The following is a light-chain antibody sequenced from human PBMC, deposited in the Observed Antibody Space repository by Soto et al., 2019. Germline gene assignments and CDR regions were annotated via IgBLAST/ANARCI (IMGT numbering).Light chain of an antibody. CDR2: DVS. Sequence: QTVLNEPASVSWTPGQSITISYTETSSDVGGYNYVSWYQQHPGKAPKLMIYDVSNRPSGVSSRFSGSKSGNTASLTISGLQAEDEADYYCSSYTSSSTLGVFGTGTKVTVL. J-gene: IGLJ1*01. CDR3: SSYTSSSTLGV. CDR1: SSDVGGYNY. V-gene: IGLV2-14*01.